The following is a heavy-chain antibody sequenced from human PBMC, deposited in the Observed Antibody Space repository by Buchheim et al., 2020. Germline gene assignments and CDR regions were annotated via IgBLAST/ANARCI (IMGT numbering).Heavy chain of an antibody. CDR3: ARDLHAYYYDSGGYFYMGV. Sequence: QVQLVQSGAEVKKPGSSVKVSCKASGGTFSSYAINWVRQAPGQGLEWMGGIIPVFGTANYAQKFQGRVTITADESTSTAYMELSSLRSEDTAMYYCARDLHAYYYDSGGYFYMGVWGIGTT. J-gene: IGHJ6*03. V-gene: IGHV1-69*01. D-gene: IGHD3-22*01. CDR1: GGTFSSYA. CDR2: IIPVFGTA.